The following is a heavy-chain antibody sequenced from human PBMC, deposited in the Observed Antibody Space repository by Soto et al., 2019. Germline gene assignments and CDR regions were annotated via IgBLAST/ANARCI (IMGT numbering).Heavy chain of an antibody. CDR1: GLTFSSYA. CDR3: AKVAYSRYGPMGY. Sequence: GVSLRLSCPASGLTFSSYAMSWVRRAPGKGLECVSAISGSGGSTYYADSVKGRFTISRGNSKNTLYLQMNSLRAEDTAVYYCAKVAYSRYGPMGYWGQGTLVTVSS. D-gene: IGHD6-13*01. CDR2: ISGSGGST. V-gene: IGHV3-23*01. J-gene: IGHJ4*02.